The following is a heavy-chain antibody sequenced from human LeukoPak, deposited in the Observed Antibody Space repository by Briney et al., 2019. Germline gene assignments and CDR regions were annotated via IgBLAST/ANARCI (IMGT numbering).Heavy chain of an antibody. J-gene: IGHJ3*02. V-gene: IGHV3-66*01. CDR3: ARGLVVGGTGVWAFDI. CDR2: IYKVGNR. D-gene: IGHD1-26*01. CDR1: GFTVSNNY. Sequence: PGGSLRLSCAASGFTVSNNYMSWVRQAPGKGLEWLSVIYKVGNRYYADFVKGRFTISRDNSKNTLYLQMNSLRAEDTALYYCARGLVVGGTGVWAFDIWGQGTMVTVSS.